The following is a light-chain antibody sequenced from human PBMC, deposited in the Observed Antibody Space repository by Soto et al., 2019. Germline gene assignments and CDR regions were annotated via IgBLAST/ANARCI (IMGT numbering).Light chain of an antibody. Sequence: EIVLTQSPGALSSSPGERATLSCRASQSVSSSYLACYQQKPGQAPRLLIYGASSSATGIPDRFSGSGSGTDLSLTISRLEPEDVAVYYCQLYGSSPPGTFGQGTKVEIK. CDR2: GAS. V-gene: IGKV3-20*01. CDR3: QLYGSSPPGT. J-gene: IGKJ1*01. CDR1: QSVSSSY.